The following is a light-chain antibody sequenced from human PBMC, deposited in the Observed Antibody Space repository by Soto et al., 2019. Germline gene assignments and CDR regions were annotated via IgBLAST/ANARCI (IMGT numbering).Light chain of an antibody. Sequence: EVVMTQSPATLSVSPGERVTLSCRASQTVYDNLAWYQLKPGQAPRLLIYGASTRATGVPARFSGSGSGTEFTLTISGLQSEDFAVYFCQQYNNWPLTFGPGTKVDIK. CDR1: QTVYDN. CDR2: GAS. J-gene: IGKJ3*01. V-gene: IGKV3-15*01. CDR3: QQYNNWPLT.